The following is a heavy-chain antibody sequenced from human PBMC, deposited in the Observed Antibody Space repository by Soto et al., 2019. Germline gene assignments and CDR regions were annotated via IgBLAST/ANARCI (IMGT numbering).Heavy chain of an antibody. D-gene: IGHD6-13*01. CDR2: INAANGDT. J-gene: IGHJ5*02. V-gene: IGHV1-3*01. Sequence: KVSCKASVYTVTSYGIHWVRQAPGQRLEWMGWINAANGDTKYSPKFQGRVPITRDTSASTAYMELSSLRSGDTAVYYCVRRHVSATGIDWFDPWGQGTLVTVSS. CDR1: VYTVTSYG. CDR3: VRRHVSATGIDWFDP.